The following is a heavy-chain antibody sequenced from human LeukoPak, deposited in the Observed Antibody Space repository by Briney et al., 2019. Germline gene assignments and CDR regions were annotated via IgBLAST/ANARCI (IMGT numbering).Heavy chain of an antibody. CDR1: GYTFATYG. Sequence: ASVKVSCKASGYTFATYGISWVRQAPGQGLEWMGWINLYNGNTHYAQKLQGRVTLTTDTSTSTAYMELRSLRSDDTAVYYCARFYDSYFDYWGQGTLVTVSS. V-gene: IGHV1-18*01. CDR3: ARFYDSYFDY. J-gene: IGHJ4*02. CDR2: INLYNGNT. D-gene: IGHD3-22*01.